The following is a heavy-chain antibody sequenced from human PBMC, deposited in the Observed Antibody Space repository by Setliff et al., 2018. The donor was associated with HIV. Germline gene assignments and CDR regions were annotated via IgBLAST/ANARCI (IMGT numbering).Heavy chain of an antibody. D-gene: IGHD3-3*01. Sequence: GSLRLSCGASGFTFDDYAMHWIRQVPGKGLEWVSLISWDGLTYYADSVKGRFIVSRDNSQNSLFLQMNSLRLEDTALYYCATGEWPSAEYFQHWGQGTLVTVSS. CDR2: ISWDGLT. J-gene: IGHJ1*01. CDR3: ATGEWPSAEYFQH. V-gene: IGHV3-43D*03. CDR1: GFTFDDYA.